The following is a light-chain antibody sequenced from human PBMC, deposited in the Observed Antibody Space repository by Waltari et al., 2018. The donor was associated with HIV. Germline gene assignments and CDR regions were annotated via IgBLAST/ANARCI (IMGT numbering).Light chain of an antibody. CDR3: QVADSSGTYV. CDR1: ALSKRY. V-gene: IGLV3-25*03. CDR2: RGS. Sequence: SYDLTQPPSVSVSPGQTARITCPGDALSKRYVYWYQQKPGQAPVMVIYRGSERPSGIPERCSGCSSETTGTLSISGVRAEDEAEYYCQVADSSGTYVFGTGTKVTVL. J-gene: IGLJ1*01.